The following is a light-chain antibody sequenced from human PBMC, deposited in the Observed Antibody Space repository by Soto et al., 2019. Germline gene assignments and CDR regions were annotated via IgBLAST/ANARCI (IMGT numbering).Light chain of an antibody. J-gene: IGKJ5*01. Sequence: EIVLTQSPGTLSLSPGERATLSCRASQSVSSSYLAWYQQKPGQAPRLLIYGASSRATGIPDRFSGSGSGTDFPLTISRLEPEDLAVYYCQQYGSSPQGITFGQGTRLEIK. CDR3: QQYGSSPQGIT. CDR1: QSVSSSY. CDR2: GAS. V-gene: IGKV3-20*01.